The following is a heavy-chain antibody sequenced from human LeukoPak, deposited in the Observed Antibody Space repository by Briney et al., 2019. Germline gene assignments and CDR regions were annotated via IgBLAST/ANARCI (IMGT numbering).Heavy chain of an antibody. Sequence: GASVKVSCKASGYTFTGYYMHWVRQAPGQGLEWMGWINPNSGGTNYAQKFQGRVTMTRDTSISTAYMELSRLRSDDTAVYYCARGRHYSNGWYSFWGQGTLVTVSS. D-gene: IGHD6-19*01. CDR1: GYTFTGYY. CDR2: INPNSGGT. J-gene: IGHJ4*02. CDR3: ARGRHYSNGWYSF. V-gene: IGHV1-2*02.